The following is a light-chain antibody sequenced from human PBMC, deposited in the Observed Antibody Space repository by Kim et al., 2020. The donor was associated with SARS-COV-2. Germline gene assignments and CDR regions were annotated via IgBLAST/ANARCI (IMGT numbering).Light chain of an antibody. CDR3: QHYNIYPYT. V-gene: IGKV1-5*03. CDR1: QTIRTW. J-gene: IGKJ2*01. CDR2: TAS. Sequence: SASVGDRVTITCRASQTIRTWLAWYQQKPGKAPKLLIYTASRLESGVPSRFSGSGSGTEFTLTISGLQSDDSGTYFCQHYNIYPYTFGQGTKLEI.